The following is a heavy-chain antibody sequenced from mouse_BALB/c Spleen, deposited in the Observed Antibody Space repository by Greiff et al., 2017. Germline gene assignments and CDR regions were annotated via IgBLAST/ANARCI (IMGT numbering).Heavy chain of an antibody. D-gene: IGHD2-14*01. CDR2: INPSSGYT. Sequence: VQRVESGAELARPGASVKMSCKASGYTFTSYTMHWVKQRPGQGLEWIGYINPSSGYTNYNQKFKDKATLTADKSSSTAYMQLSSLTSEDSAVYYCARRGYDVGYAMDYWGQGTSVTVSS. J-gene: IGHJ4*01. V-gene: IGHV1-4*01. CDR1: GYTFTSYT. CDR3: ARRGYDVGYAMDY.